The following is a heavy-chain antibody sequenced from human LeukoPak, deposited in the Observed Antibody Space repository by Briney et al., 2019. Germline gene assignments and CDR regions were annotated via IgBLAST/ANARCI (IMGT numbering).Heavy chain of an antibody. D-gene: IGHD2-21*02. CDR3: AKDRDSLYYFDY. V-gene: IGHV3-23*01. CDR1: GFTFSSYG. CDR2: ISGSGGST. Sequence: GGSLRLSCAASGFTFSSYGMSWVRQAPGKGLEWVSAISGSGGSTYYAGSVKGRFTISRDNSKNTLYLQMNSLRAEDTAVYYCAKDRDSLYYFDYWGQGTLVTVSS. J-gene: IGHJ4*02.